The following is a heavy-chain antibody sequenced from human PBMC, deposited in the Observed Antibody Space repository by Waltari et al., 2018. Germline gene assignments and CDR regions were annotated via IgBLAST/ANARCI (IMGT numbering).Heavy chain of an antibody. CDR2: ISSASGYI. J-gene: IGHJ4*02. CDR1: GFTFSSYD. V-gene: IGHV3-21*04. D-gene: IGHD3-22*01. Sequence: EVQLVESGGGLVQPGGSLRLSCAASGFTFSSYDMSCVRQAPGKGLEWVSYISSASGYIYYVDSVKGRFTISRDNAKNSLSLQMSSLRAEDTAVYYCTRQYYYDGGYENIDFWGQGVLVTVSS. CDR3: TRQYYYDGGYENIDF.